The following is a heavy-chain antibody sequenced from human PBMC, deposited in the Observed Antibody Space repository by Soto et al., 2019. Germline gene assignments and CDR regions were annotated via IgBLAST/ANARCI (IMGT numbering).Heavy chain of an antibody. V-gene: IGHV3-7*01. D-gene: IGHD2-2*01. Sequence: GGSLRLSCAASGFTFSSYWMSWVRQAPGKGLEWVANIKQDGSEKYYVDSVKGRFTISRDNAKNSLYLQMNSLRAEDTAVYYCASLSAIVVVPAAPPQAKPFDYWGQGTLVTVSS. CDR2: IKQDGSEK. J-gene: IGHJ4*02. CDR1: GFTFSSYW. CDR3: ASLSAIVVVPAAPPQAKPFDY.